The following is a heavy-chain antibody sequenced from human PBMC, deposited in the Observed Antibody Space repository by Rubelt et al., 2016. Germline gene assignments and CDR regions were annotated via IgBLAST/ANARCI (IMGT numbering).Heavy chain of an antibody. D-gene: IGHD1-1*01. CDR3: ARGGNWKFDC. CDR2: IDRSGNT. CDR1: GGSISSDDK. V-gene: IGHV4-4*02. Sequence: QVQLQESGPGLVKPSGTLSLTCAVSGGSISSDDKWTWVRQPPGKELEWIGEIDRSGNTNYNPSLKSRVTTSVDKSKNQFSLDLGSVTAADTAVYYGARGGNWKFDCWGQGTLVTVSS. J-gene: IGHJ4*02.